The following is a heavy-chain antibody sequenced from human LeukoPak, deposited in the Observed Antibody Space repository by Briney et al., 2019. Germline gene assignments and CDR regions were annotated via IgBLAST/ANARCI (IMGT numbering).Heavy chain of an antibody. V-gene: IGHV3-53*01. CDR2: IYSDYSGGST. D-gene: IGHD5-12*01. CDR1: GFSVSSNY. J-gene: IGHJ3*02. Sequence: PGGSLRLSCAASGFSVSSNYMTWVRQAPGKGLEWVSIIYSDYSGGSTYYADSVKGRFTISRDNSKNMLYLQMNSLRAEDTAVYYCTTDLATLGAFDIWGQGTMVTVSS. CDR3: TTDLATLGAFDI.